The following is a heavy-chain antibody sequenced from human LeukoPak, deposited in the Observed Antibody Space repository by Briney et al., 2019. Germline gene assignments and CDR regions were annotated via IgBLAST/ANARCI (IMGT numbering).Heavy chain of an antibody. CDR2: ISTNSGYI. J-gene: IGHJ6*02. V-gene: IGHV3-21*01. D-gene: IGHD4-17*01. CDR1: GFTFNSYY. Sequence: GGSLRLSCAASGFTFNSYYMNWVRQAPGKGLEWVSSISTNSGYIYYADSVKGRFTISRDNAKNSLYLQMNSLRAEDTAVYYCARPLRTVTTGMNYYGMVVWGQGTTVTVSS. CDR3: ARPLRTVTTGMNYYGMVV.